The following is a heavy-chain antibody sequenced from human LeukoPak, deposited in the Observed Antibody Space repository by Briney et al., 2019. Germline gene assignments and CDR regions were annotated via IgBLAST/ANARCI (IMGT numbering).Heavy chain of an antibody. D-gene: IGHD3-22*01. CDR3: ARHRGPSLYSSAYFDY. Sequence: GGALRLSCAASGFTFSGYAMHWVRQAPGKGLEWAAVISYDGTNKYYPDSVKGRFTVSRDISKNTLYLQMNSLTAEDTAVYYCARHRGPSLYSSAYFDYWGQGTLVPVSS. J-gene: IGHJ4*02. CDR2: ISYDGTNK. V-gene: IGHV3-30-3*01. CDR1: GFTFSGYA.